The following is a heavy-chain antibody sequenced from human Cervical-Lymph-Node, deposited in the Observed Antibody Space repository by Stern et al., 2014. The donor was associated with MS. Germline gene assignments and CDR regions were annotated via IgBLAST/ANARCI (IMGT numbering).Heavy chain of an antibody. Sequence: EVQLVESGGGLVQPGGSLRLSCAASGFSFSDFYMDWVRQAPATGLEGVGRSRNKAKSYTTDYAASVKGRFTISRDDSKNSLYLQMNSLKTEDTAVYYCSRDSSGDYWGPGTLVTVSS. CDR3: SRDSSGDY. J-gene: IGHJ4*02. V-gene: IGHV3-72*01. CDR1: GFSFSDFY. CDR2: SRNKAKSYTT.